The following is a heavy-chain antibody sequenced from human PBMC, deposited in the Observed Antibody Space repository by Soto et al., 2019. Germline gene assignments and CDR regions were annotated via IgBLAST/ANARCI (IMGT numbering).Heavy chain of an antibody. D-gene: IGHD6-19*01. CDR3: ARVHSTRGIAVAGTPLFDY. CDR2: INHSGST. CDR1: GGSFSGYY. V-gene: IGHV4-34*01. J-gene: IGHJ4*02. Sequence: QVQLQQWGAGLLKPSETLSLTCAVYGGSFSGYYWSWIRQPPGKGLEWIGEINHSGSTNYNPSLQSRVTLSVDTSKNQFSLKLSSVTAADTAVYYCARVHSTRGIAVAGTPLFDYWGQGTLVTVSS.